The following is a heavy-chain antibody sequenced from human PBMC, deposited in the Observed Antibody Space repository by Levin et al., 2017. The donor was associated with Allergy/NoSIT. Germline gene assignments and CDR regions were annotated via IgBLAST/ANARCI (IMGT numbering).Heavy chain of an antibody. CDR3: AKDPNGDYVGAFDS. Sequence: HPGGSLRLSCAGSGLTFSKYAMTWVRQAPGKGLEWVSAITGSGAVTLYADSVKGRFTISRDNSKNTLYLQMNSLRAEDTALYYCAKDPNGDYVGAFDSWGQGTMVTVSS. J-gene: IGHJ3*01. V-gene: IGHV3-23*01. CDR2: ITGSGAVT. CDR1: GLTFSKYA. D-gene: IGHD4-17*01.